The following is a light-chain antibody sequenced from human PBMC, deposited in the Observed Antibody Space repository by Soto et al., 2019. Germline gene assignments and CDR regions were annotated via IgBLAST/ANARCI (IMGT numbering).Light chain of an antibody. CDR1: QGISSA. CDR3: QQFNNYPPLT. J-gene: IGKJ4*01. Sequence: AIQLTQSPSSLSASVGDRVTITCRASQGISSALAWYQQKPGKAPKLLIYDASSLESGVPSRFSGSGSGTDFTLTISSLQPEDFATFYCQQFNNYPPLTFGGGTKV. V-gene: IGKV1D-13*01. CDR2: DAS.